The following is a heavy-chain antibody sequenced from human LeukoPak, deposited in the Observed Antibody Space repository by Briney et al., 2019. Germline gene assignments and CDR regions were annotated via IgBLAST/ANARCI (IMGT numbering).Heavy chain of an antibody. CDR3: AKVALGSGWGYWYFDL. D-gene: IGHD6-19*01. Sequence: PGGSLRLSCAASGFTFSSYAMSWVRQAPGKGLEWVSAISGSGGSTYYADSVKGRFTISRDKSKNTLYLQMNSLRAEDTAVYYCAKVALGSGWGYWYFDLWGRGTLVTVSS. V-gene: IGHV3-23*01. J-gene: IGHJ2*01. CDR2: ISGSGGST. CDR1: GFTFSSYA.